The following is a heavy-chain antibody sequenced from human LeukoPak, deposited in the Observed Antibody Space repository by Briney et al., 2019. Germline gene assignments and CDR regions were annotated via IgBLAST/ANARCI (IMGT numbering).Heavy chain of an antibody. CDR3: ARLVYGDYDLYYYYYYYMDV. CDR1: GGSISSSSYY. CDR2: IYYSGST. D-gene: IGHD4-17*01. J-gene: IGHJ6*03. Sequence: SETLSLTCTVSGGSISSSSYYWGWIRQPPGKGLEWIGSIYYSGSTYYNPSLKSRVTISVDTSKNQFSLKLSSVTAADTAVYYCARLVYGDYDLYYYYYYYMDVWGKGTTVTVSS. V-gene: IGHV4-39*01.